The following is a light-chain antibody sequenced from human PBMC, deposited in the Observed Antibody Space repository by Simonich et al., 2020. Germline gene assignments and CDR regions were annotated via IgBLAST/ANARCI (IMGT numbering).Light chain of an antibody. CDR2: DVS. V-gene: IGLV2-14*03. Sequence: QSALTQPASVSGSPGQSITISCTGTSRDDGGYNYVSWYQQHPGQAPKLMIYDVSNRPSGVSNRFSGSKSGNTASLTISGLQAEDEADYYCSSYTSSSTLVFGGGTKLTVL. CDR1: SRDDGGYNY. J-gene: IGLJ3*02. CDR3: SSYTSSSTLV.